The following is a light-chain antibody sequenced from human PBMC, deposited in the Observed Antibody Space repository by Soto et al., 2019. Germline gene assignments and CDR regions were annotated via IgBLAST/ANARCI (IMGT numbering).Light chain of an antibody. CDR3: CSYAGSSTWV. J-gene: IGLJ1*01. CDR2: EGT. CDR1: SSDVGRYNV. V-gene: IGLV2-23*01. Sequence: QLVLTQPASVSGSPGQSITISCTGTSSDVGRYNVVSWYQQHPGKAPKLMIYEGTKRPSGVSNRFSGSKSGNTDSLTISGLQAEDDADYYCCSYAGSSTWVFGTGTKVTVL.